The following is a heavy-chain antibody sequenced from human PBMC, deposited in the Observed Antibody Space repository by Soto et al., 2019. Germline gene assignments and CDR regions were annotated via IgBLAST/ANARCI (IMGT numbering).Heavy chain of an antibody. D-gene: IGHD4-17*01. CDR1: GGTFSSYA. V-gene: IGHV1-69*06. Sequence: SVKVSCKASGGTFSSYAISWVRQAPGQGLEWMGGIIPIFGTANYAQKFQGRVTITADKSTSTAYMELSSLRSEDTAVYYCARHPTVTAKYYFDYWGQGALVTVSS. J-gene: IGHJ4*02. CDR3: ARHPTVTAKYYFDY. CDR2: IIPIFGTA.